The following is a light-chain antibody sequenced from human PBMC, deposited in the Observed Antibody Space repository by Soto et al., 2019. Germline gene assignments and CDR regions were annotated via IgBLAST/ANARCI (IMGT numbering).Light chain of an antibody. CDR3: CSYAGSYTRV. CDR2: DVG. J-gene: IGLJ1*01. CDR1: SSDVGGYNY. V-gene: IGLV2-11*01. Sequence: QSVLTQPSSVSGSPGHSVTISCTGTSSDVGGYNYVSWYQQHPGKAPKLMIYDVGKRPSGVPDRFSGSKSDNTASLTISGLQAEDEADYYCCSYAGSYTRVFGTGTKSPS.